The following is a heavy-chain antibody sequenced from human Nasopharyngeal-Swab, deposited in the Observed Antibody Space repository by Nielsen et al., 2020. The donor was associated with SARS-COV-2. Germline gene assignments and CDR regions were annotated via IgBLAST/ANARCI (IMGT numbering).Heavy chain of an antibody. CDR1: GFSFSSYA. CDR3: AKVRSGTYPTGAFDI. D-gene: IGHD1-26*01. Sequence: GGSLSLSCAASGFSFSSYAMSWVSQAPGKGLEWVSAISGSGGSTYYADSVKGRFTISRDNSKNTLYLQMNSLRAEDTAVYYCAKVRSGTYPTGAFDIWGQGTMVTVSS. CDR2: ISGSGGST. V-gene: IGHV3-23*01. J-gene: IGHJ3*02.